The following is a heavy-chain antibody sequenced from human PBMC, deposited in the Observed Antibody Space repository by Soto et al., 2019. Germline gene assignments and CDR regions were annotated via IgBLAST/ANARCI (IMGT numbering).Heavy chain of an antibody. J-gene: IGHJ6*03. D-gene: IGHD3-9*01. V-gene: IGHV3-74*01. Sequence: GGSLRLSCAASGFTFSSYWMHWVRQAPGKGLVWVSLINSDGSSTTYADSVKGRFTISRDNAKNTLYLQMNSLRAEDTAVYYCAREATDVLTGYHYYYMDVWGKGTTVTVSS. CDR3: AREATDVLTGYHYYYMDV. CDR1: GFTFSSYW. CDR2: INSDGSST.